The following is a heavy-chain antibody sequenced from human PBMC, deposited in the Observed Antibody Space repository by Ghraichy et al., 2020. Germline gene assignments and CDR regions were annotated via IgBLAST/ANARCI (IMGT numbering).Heavy chain of an antibody. CDR3: ARGLRFSFYYYGMDV. Sequence: SETLSLTCAVYGGSFSDYNWSWIRQPPGKGLEWIGEINHSGSTNYNPSLKSRVTISVDKSKNQFSLKLSSVTAADTAVYYCARGLRFSFYYYGMDVWGQGTTVTVSS. V-gene: IGHV4-34*01. J-gene: IGHJ6*02. CDR1: GGSFSDYN. D-gene: IGHD3-3*01. CDR2: INHSGST.